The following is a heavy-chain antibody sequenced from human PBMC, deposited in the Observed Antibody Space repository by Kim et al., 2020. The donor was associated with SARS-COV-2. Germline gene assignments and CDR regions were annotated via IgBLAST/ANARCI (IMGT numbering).Heavy chain of an antibody. D-gene: IGHD6-13*01. CDR1: GFTFSSYE. Sequence: GGSLRLSCAASGFTFSSYEMNWVRQAPGKGLEWVSYISTSSSTIYYTDSVKGRFTISRDNAKNSLYLQMNSLRAEDTAVYYCARDRRGSNWPYYYYYMDVWGKGNTVTVSS. CDR3: ARDRRGSNWPYYYYYMDV. CDR2: ISTSSSTI. J-gene: IGHJ6*03. V-gene: IGHV3-48*03.